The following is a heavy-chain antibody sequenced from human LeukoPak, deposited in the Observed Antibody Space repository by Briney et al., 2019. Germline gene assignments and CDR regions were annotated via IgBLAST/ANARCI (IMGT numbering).Heavy chain of an antibody. D-gene: IGHD2-2*01. CDR3: ARALMPRTYFDY. J-gene: IGHJ4*02. CDR2: IYYSGST. CDR1: GGPVSSGSYY. Sequence: PSETLSLTCTVSGGPVSSGSYYWSWIRQPPGKGLEWIGYIYYSGSTNYNPSLKSRVTISVDTSKNQFSLKLSSVTAADTAVYYCARALMPRTYFDYWGQGTLVTVSS. V-gene: IGHV4-61*01.